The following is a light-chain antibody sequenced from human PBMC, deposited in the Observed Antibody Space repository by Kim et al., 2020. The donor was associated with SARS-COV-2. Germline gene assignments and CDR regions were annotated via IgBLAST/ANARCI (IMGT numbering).Light chain of an antibody. CDR2: YDT. CDR3: QVWDSSSDQLV. Sequence: SYELTQPPSVSEAPGKTARMTCAGTDIGHKSVQWYQHSPVQAPVLVIYYDTDRPSGISDRFSGSNSGDTATLTISRVDAGDEADYFCQVWDSSSDQLVFGGGTQLTVL. J-gene: IGLJ3*02. V-gene: IGLV3-21*04. CDR1: DIGHKS.